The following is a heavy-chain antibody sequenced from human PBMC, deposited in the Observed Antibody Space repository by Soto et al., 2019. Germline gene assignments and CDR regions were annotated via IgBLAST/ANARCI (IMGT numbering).Heavy chain of an antibody. Sequence: QVQLVQSGAEVKKPGASVKVSCKASGYTFTSYGISWVRQAPGQELEWMGWISAYNGNTNYTQKLQGRVTMTTDTSTSTAYMELRSLRSDDTAVYYCASPRYGYPEGLFDYWGQGALVTDSS. CDR2: ISAYNGNT. J-gene: IGHJ4*02. V-gene: IGHV1-18*01. CDR1: GYTFTSYG. CDR3: ASPRYGYPEGLFDY. D-gene: IGHD5-12*01.